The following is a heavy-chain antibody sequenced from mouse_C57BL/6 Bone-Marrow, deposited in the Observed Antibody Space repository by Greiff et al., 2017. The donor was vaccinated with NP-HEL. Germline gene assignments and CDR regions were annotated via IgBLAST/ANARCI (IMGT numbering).Heavy chain of an antibody. D-gene: IGHD2-4*01. CDR2: ISDGGSYT. Sequence: EVQRVESGGGLVKPGGSLKLSCAASGFTFSSYAMSWVRQTPEKRLEWVATISDGGSYTYYPDNVKGRFTISRDNAKNNLYLQMSHLKSEDTAMYYCARAQPYYDYDEWFAYWGQGTLVTVSA. CDR1: GFTFSSYA. V-gene: IGHV5-4*01. J-gene: IGHJ3*01. CDR3: ARAQPYYDYDEWFAY.